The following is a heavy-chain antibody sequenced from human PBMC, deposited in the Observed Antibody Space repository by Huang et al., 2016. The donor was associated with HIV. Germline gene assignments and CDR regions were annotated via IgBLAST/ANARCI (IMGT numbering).Heavy chain of an antibody. CDR1: GFSLTTIGAG. V-gene: IGHV2-5*02. CDR3: AHIGRLGDYYMDV. D-gene: IGHD3-16*01. CDR2: IYWDDVK. Sequence: QITLKESGPALLRPTQTLTLTCTFSGFSLTTIGAGVGWIRQPPGKPLGWLVLIYWDDVKRFSPSLKTRISVTKDTYKNQVVFTMNNVGPTDTGTYYCAHIGRLGDYYMDVWGNGTAVTVSS. J-gene: IGHJ6*03.